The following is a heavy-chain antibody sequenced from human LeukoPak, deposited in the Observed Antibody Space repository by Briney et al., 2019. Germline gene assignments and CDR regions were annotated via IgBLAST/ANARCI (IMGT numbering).Heavy chain of an antibody. J-gene: IGHJ4*02. D-gene: IGHD3-3*01. CDR3: AKDRDKATQYYDFWSGYFHY. CDR1: GFSFSDYG. CDR2: ISYDGGNK. V-gene: IGHV3-30*18. Sequence: GGSLRLSCAASGFSFSDYGMHWVRQAPGKGLEWVAVISYDGGNKYYRDSVKGRFTISRDNSKNTLYLHMNSLRPEDTAVYYCAKDRDKATQYYDFWSGYFHYWGQGTLVTVSS.